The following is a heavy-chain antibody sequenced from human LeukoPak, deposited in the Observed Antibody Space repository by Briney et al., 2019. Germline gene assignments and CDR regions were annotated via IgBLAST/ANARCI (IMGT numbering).Heavy chain of an antibody. CDR2: VHYSGST. CDR3: ARHSGFLTLYYSGLDV. D-gene: IGHD6-19*01. V-gene: IGHV4-59*08. J-gene: IGHJ6*02. CDR1: GGSISNYY. Sequence: PSETLSLTCTVSGGSISNYYWSWMRQSPGEGLEWIGYVHYSGSTNYNPSLKSRVTVSVDMSQNQFSLKLNSVTAADMAVYFCARHSGFLTLYYSGLDVWGQGTTVTVSS.